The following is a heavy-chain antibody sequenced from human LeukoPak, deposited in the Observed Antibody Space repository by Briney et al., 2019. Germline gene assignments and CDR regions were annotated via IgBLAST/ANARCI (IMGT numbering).Heavy chain of an antibody. D-gene: IGHD6-13*01. Sequence: SETLSLTCTVSGGSLSSYYWSWIRQPPGKGLEWIGYIYYSGSTNYNPSLKSRVTISVDTSKNQFSLKLSSVTAADTAVYYCARDSSGEGQQLEGFDYWGQGTLVTVSS. CDR1: GGSLSSYY. V-gene: IGHV4-59*01. CDR3: ARDSSGEGQQLEGFDY. J-gene: IGHJ4*02. CDR2: IYYSGST.